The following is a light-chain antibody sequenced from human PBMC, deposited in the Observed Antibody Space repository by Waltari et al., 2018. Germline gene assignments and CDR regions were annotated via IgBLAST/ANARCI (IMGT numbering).Light chain of an antibody. V-gene: IGLV3-21*04. J-gene: IGLJ1*01. CDR1: NIESKS. Sequence: SYVLTQPPSVSVAPGKTASITCGGNNIESKSVHWYQQKPGQAPILFISYDSDRPSGIPWRFSGSNSGNTATLTISRVEAGDEADYYCQVWDANTDPGVFGTGTEVTVL. CDR2: YDS. CDR3: QVWDANTDPGV.